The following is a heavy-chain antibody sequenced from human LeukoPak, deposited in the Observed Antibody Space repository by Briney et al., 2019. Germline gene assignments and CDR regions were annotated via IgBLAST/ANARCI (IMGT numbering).Heavy chain of an antibody. CDR1: GFTFSNYA. D-gene: IGHD1-1*01. Sequence: GGSLRLSCAASGFTFSNYAMSWVRQAPGEGLEWVSSISGTGGSTYYADSVKGRFTISRDKSNNTLFLQMNSLRAEDTAVYYCAKVRTGHYFDYWGQGTLVTVSS. V-gene: IGHV3-23*01. CDR3: AKVRTGHYFDY. CDR2: ISGTGGST. J-gene: IGHJ4*02.